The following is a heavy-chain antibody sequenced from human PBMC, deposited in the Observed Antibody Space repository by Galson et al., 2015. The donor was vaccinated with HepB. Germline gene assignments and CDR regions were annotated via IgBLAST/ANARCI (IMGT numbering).Heavy chain of an antibody. CDR1: GDSVSSTSAA. J-gene: IGHJ4*02. CDR3: ARSGSEDYYDSSGHLDYFDY. Sequence: CAISGDSVSSTSAAWNWIRQSPSRGLEWLGRTYYRSKWYNDYAVSVKSRITINPDTSKNQFSLQLNSVTPEDTAVYYCARSGSEDYYDSSGHLDYFDYWGQGTLVTVSS. V-gene: IGHV6-1*01. D-gene: IGHD3-22*01. CDR2: TYYRSKWYN.